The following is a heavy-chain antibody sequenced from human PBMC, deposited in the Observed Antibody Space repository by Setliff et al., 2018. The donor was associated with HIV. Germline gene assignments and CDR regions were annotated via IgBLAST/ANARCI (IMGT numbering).Heavy chain of an antibody. V-gene: IGHV3-7*01. Sequence: GGSLRLSCAASGFTFSSNWMNWVRQAPGKGLEWVASINRDGSEIHYVGSVQGRFTISRDNAKNSLYLQMNSLRPEDTAVYYCARRAYYDNSGPNAFDIWGQGTMVTVSS. J-gene: IGHJ3*02. CDR2: INRDGSEI. D-gene: IGHD3-22*01. CDR1: GFTFSSNW. CDR3: ARRAYYDNSGPNAFDI.